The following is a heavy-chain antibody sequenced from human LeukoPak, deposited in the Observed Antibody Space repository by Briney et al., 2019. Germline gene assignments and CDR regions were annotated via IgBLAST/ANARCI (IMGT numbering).Heavy chain of an antibody. CDR2: ISSSSSTI. CDR1: GFTFSSYS. CDR3: ARRSEVRGFDI. D-gene: IGHD3-10*01. V-gene: IGHV3-48*04. J-gene: IGHJ3*02. Sequence: PGGSLRLSCAASGFTFSSYSMNWVRQAAGKGREWVSYISSSSSTIYYADSVKGRFTISRDNAQNSLYLQMNSLRAEDTAVYYCARRSEVRGFDIWGQGTMVTVSS.